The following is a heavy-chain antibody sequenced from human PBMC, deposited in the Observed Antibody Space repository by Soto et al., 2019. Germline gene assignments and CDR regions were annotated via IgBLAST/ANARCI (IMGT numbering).Heavy chain of an antibody. CDR3: AXIAYYDILTGYYSVFDY. CDR2: INPNSGGT. D-gene: IGHD3-9*01. Sequence: ASVKVSCKASGYTFTGYYMHWVRQAPGQGLEWMGWINPNSGGTNYAQKFQGRVTMTRDTSISTAYMELSRLRSDDTAVYYCAXIAYYDILTGYYSVFDYWGQGTLVTVSS. CDR1: GYTFTGYY. V-gene: IGHV1-2*02. J-gene: IGHJ4*02.